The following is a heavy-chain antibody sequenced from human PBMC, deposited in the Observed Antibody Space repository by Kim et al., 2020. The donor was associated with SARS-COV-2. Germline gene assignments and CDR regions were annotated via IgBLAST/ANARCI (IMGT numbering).Heavy chain of an antibody. J-gene: IGHJ6*01. V-gene: IGHV3-23*03. CDR3: AKDVGGYYDSSGSPFYY. D-gene: IGHD3-22*01. CDR1: GFTFSSYA. Sequence: GGSLRLSCAASGFTFSSYAMSWVRQAPGKGLEWVSVIYSGGSSTYYADSVKGRFTISRDNSKNTLYLQMNSLRAEDTAVYYCAKDVGGYYDSSGSPFYY. CDR2: IYSGGSST.